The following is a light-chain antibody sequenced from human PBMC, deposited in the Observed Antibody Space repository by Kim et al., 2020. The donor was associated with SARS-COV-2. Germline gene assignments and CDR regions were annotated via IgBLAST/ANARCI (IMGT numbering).Light chain of an antibody. CDR3: NSRDNSPDRLGV. J-gene: IGLJ3*02. Sequence: LGQTVRITCQGDSLRKYYVAWYQQKPGQAPILLIYNKNNRPSGIPDRFSASTSGNTASLTITGAQAEDEADYYCNSRDNSPDRLGVFGGGTQLTVL. CDR2: NKN. V-gene: IGLV3-19*01. CDR1: SLRKYY.